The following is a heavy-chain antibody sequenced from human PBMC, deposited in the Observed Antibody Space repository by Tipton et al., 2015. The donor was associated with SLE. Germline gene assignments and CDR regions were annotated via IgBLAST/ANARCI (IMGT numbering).Heavy chain of an antibody. Sequence: SLRLSCAASGFTFSSYAMSWVRQAPGKGLEWVSAISGSGGSTYYADSVKGRFTISRDNAKNSLFLQIDSLRPEDTAVYFCARGWDYYQTGMDVWGQGTTVTV. CDR1: GFTFSSYA. D-gene: IGHD5-24*01. J-gene: IGHJ6*02. V-gene: IGHV3-23*01. CDR2: ISGSGGST. CDR3: ARGWDYYQTGMDV.